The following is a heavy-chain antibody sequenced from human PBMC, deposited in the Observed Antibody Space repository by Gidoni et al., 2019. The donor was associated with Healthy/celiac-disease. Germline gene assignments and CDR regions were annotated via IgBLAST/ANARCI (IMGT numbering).Heavy chain of an antibody. V-gene: IGHV3-23*01. CDR2: ISGSGGST. CDR1: GFTFSSYA. J-gene: IGHJ4*02. CDR3: AKLHDFWSVPYFDY. D-gene: IGHD3-3*01. Sequence: EVPLLESGGGLVQPGGSLRLSCAASGFTFSSYAMSWVRQAPGKGPEWVSAISGSGGSTYYADSVKGRFTIARDNSKNTLYLQMNSLRAEDTAVYYCAKLHDFWSVPYFDYWGQGTLVTVSS.